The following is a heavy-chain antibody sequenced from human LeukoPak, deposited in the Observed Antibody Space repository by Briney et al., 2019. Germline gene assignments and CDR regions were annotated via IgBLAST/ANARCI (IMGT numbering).Heavy chain of an antibody. D-gene: IGHD6-13*01. CDR2: IYYSGST. CDR3: ARVLKGYSSSWYGGGAFDI. J-gene: IGHJ3*02. V-gene: IGHV4-59*01. Sequence: PSETLSLTCTVSGGSISSYYWSWIRQPPGKGLEWIGYIYYSGSTNYNPSLKSRVTISVDTSKNQFSLKLSSVTAADTAVYYCARVLKGYSSSWYGGGAFDIWGQGTMVTVSS. CDR1: GGSISSYY.